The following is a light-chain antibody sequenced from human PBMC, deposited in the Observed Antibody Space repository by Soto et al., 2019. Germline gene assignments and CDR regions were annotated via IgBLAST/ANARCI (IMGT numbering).Light chain of an antibody. J-gene: IGKJ1*01. V-gene: IGKV1-39*01. CDR1: QTIREY. Sequence: DIQITKSRSSLSAFIGDRVTITCRASQTIREYLSWYQHKAGRAPKLLIYDASSLQSGVPSRFSGSGSGTDFTLTISSLQPEDSATYYCQQSYSTSRTFVQGTKVDIK. CDR2: DAS. CDR3: QQSYSTSRT.